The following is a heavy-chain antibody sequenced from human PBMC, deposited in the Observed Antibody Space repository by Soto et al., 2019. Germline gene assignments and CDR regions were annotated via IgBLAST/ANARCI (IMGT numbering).Heavy chain of an antibody. D-gene: IGHD2-21*02. CDR1: GFSISSDA. Sequence: EVQLLESGGGLIQPGGSLRLSCAASGFSISSDAMSWVRQAPGKGLEWVSGISGSGANTNYADSVKGRFAISIDNSKNTLYLQMSSLRAEDTAVYYCAKRQSGNFGPFDSWGQGTLVTVSS. J-gene: IGHJ4*02. V-gene: IGHV3-23*01. CDR3: AKRQSGNFGPFDS. CDR2: ISGSGANT.